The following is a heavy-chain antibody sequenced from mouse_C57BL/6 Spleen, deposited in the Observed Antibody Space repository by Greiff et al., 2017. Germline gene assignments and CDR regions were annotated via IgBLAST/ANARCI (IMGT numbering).Heavy chain of an antibody. V-gene: IGHV1-82*01. J-gene: IGHJ2*01. CDR1: GYPFSSSW. CDR3: AREDDYFDY. Sequence: QVQLQQSGPELVKPGASVKISCKASGYPFSSSWMNWVKQRPGKGLEWIGRIYPGDGDTNYNGKFKGKATLTADKSSSTAYMQLSSLTSEDSAVYFCAREDDYFDYWGQGTTLTVSS. CDR2: IYPGDGDT.